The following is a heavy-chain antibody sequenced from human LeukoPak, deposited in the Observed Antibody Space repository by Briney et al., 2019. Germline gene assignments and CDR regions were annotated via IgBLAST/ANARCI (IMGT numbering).Heavy chain of an antibody. V-gene: IGHV3-30-3*01. CDR1: GFTFSSYA. CDR3: ARGQELDY. Sequence: GGSLRLFCAASGFTFSSYAMHWVRQAPGKGLEWVAVISYDGSNKYYADSVKGRFTISRDNSKNTLYLQMNSLRAEDTAVYYCARGQELDYWGQGTLVTVSS. D-gene: IGHD1-1*01. J-gene: IGHJ4*02. CDR2: ISYDGSNK.